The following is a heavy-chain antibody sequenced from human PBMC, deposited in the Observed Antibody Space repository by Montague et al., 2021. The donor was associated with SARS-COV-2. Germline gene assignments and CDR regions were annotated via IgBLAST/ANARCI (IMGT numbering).Heavy chain of an antibody. CDR3: VEIVGAADY. J-gene: IGHJ4*02. Sequence: SETLSLTCAVYGGSFSGYYWSWIRQPPGKGLEWIGEINHSGSTNYNPSLKSRVTISVGTSRNQFSLKLSSVTAADTAVYYCVEIVGAADYWGQGTLATVSS. D-gene: IGHD1-26*01. CDR1: GGSFSGYY. CDR2: INHSGST. V-gene: IGHV4-34*01.